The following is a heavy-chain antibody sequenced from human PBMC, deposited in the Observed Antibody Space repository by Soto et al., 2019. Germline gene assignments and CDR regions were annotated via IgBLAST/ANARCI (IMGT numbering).Heavy chain of an antibody. Sequence: PXETLSLTCAVSGGSISSGGYSWSWIRQPPGKGLEWIGYIYHSGSTYYNPSLKSRVTISVDRSKNQFSLKLSSVTAADTAVYYCARASTYYYDSSGYSPYNWFDHWGQGTLVTVSS. D-gene: IGHD3-22*01. CDR3: ARASTYYYDSSGYSPYNWFDH. CDR1: GGSISSGGYS. CDR2: IYHSGST. V-gene: IGHV4-30-2*01. J-gene: IGHJ5*02.